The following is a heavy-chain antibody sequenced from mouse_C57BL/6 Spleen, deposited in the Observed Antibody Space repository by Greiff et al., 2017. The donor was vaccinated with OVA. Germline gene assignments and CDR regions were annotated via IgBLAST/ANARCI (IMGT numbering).Heavy chain of an antibody. CDR1: GFTFSDYG. CDR3: ARRLGRGAMDY. CDR2: ISSGSSTI. V-gene: IGHV5-17*01. D-gene: IGHD4-1*01. Sequence: EVKVVESGGGLVKPGGSLKLSCAASGFTFSDYGMHWVRQAPEKGLEWVAYISSGSSTIYYADTVKGRFTISRDNAKNTLFLQMTSLRSEDTAMYYCARRLGRGAMDYWGQGTSVTVSS. J-gene: IGHJ4*01.